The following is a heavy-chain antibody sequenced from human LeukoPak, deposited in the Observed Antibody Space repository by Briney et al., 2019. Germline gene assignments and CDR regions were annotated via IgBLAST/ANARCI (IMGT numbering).Heavy chain of an antibody. Sequence: GGSLRLSSAASGFTFSNYAMSWVRQAPGKGLEWVSAISGGGGSTYYADSVKGRFTISRDNSKNTLYLQMNSLRAEDTAVYYCAKVLGVSSGHFDYWGQGTLVTVSS. CDR1: GFTFSNYA. V-gene: IGHV3-23*01. CDR3: AKVLGVSSGHFDY. CDR2: ISGGGGST. J-gene: IGHJ4*02. D-gene: IGHD6-19*01.